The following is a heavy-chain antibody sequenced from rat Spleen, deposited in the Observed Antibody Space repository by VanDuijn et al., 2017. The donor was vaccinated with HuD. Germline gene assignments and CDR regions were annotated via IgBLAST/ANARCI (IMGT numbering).Heavy chain of an antibody. CDR2: INSAGST. CDR1: GYSITSSYR. CDR3: ARSGDSTYILFDY. Sequence: EVQLQESGPGLVKPSQSLSLTCSVTGYSITSSYRWNWIRKFQGNKLEWMGYINSAGSTNYNPSLKSRISITRDTSKNQFFLQVNSVTTEDTATYYCARSGDSTYILFDYWGQGVMVTVSS. D-gene: IGHD1-2*01. J-gene: IGHJ2*01. V-gene: IGHV3-3*01.